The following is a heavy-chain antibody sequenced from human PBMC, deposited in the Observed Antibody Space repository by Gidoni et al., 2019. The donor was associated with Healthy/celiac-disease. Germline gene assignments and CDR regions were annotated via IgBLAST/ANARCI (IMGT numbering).Heavy chain of an antibody. CDR1: GVTLSSYA. CDR2: LSYDGSHK. J-gene: IGHJ4*02. V-gene: IGHV3-30*01. Sequence: QVQLVESGGGVGQPGRSRRLSGAASGVTLSSYAMHWVRRAPGKGLDWLAVLSYDGSHKYSADSVKCRFTLSRDNSKNTLYLQLISLRAEDTAVYYCASVPDEVEMATMGTYYWGQGTLVTVSS. D-gene: IGHD5-12*01. CDR3: ASVPDEVEMATMGTYY.